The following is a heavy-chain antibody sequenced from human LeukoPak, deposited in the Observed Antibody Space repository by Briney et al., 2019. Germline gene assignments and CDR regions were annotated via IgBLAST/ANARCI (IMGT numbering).Heavy chain of an antibody. CDR2: IRYDGTNK. D-gene: IGHD3-22*01. CDR1: GFTFSSYG. CDR3: AKQPDSYYDSSGYYYYYYMDV. J-gene: IGHJ6*03. V-gene: IGHV3-30*02. Sequence: GESLKISCAASGFTFSSYGMYWVRQAPGKGLEWVTFIRYDGTNKYYADSVKGRFTISRDNSKNTLYLQMNSLRAEDTAVYYCAKQPDSYYDSSGYYYYYYMDVWGKGTTVTISS.